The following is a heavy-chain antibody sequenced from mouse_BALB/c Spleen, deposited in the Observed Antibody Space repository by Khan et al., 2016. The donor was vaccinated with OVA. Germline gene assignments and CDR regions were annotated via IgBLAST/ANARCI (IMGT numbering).Heavy chain of an antibody. CDR1: GYTFSGYW. V-gene: IGHV1-9*01. CDR2: ILPGSGSR. CDR3: ARVNYGSRDYFDY. Sequence: VPLQESGAELMKPGASVKISCKATGYTFSGYWLEWVKQRPGHGLEWIGEILPGSGSRNYNEKFKGKATFTADISSKTTYMQLSSLTSEDSAVYYCARVNYGSRDYFDYWGQGTTLTVSS. J-gene: IGHJ2*01. D-gene: IGHD1-1*01.